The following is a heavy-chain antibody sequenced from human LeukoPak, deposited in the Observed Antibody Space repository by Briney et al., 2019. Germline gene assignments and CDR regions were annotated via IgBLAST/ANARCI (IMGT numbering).Heavy chain of an antibody. CDR2: TSGSGRSI. D-gene: IGHD6-19*01. Sequence: GGSLRLSCAASGFTFSSYAMSWVRQAPGKGLEWVSGTSGSGRSIHYADSVKGRFTISRDNSKNALYLQMNSLRADDTAVYYCAKDMNSWRDGSGLGDYFDYWGQGTLVTVSS. J-gene: IGHJ4*02. V-gene: IGHV3-23*01. CDR1: GFTFSSYA. CDR3: AKDMNSWRDGSGLGDYFDY.